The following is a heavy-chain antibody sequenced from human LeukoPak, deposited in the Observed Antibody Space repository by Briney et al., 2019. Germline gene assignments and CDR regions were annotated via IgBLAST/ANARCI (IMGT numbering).Heavy chain of an antibody. J-gene: IGHJ6*04. Sequence: GALRLSCAAPGFTFSSYAMHWVRQAPGKGLEYVSAISSNGGSTYYANSVKGRFTISRDNSKNTLYLQMGSLRAEDMAVYYCARDRRYGSGSYYIDVWGKGTTVTVSS. CDR3: ARDRRYGSGSYYIDV. V-gene: IGHV3-64*01. CDR2: ISSNGGST. CDR1: GFTFSSYA. D-gene: IGHD3-10*01.